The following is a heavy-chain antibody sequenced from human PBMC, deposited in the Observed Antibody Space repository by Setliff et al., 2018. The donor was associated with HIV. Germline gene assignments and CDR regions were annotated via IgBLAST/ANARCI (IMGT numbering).Heavy chain of an antibody. CDR2: IYYRGNT. D-gene: IGHD5-18*01. J-gene: IGHJ4*02. CDR1: GVSISTTSSY. CDR3: AKGRPRIQVWEGLDY. Sequence: PSETLSLTCTVSGVSISTTSSYWGWIRQSPGKGLEWIANIYYRGNTYYNPSLKRRVTISVDKSKNQFSLNLTSVTAADTAVYYCAKGRPRIQVWEGLDYWGQGILVTVSS. V-gene: IGHV4-39*07.